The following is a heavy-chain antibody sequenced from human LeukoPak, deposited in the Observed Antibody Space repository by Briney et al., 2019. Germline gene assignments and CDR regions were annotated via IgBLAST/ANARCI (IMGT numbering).Heavy chain of an antibody. CDR3: VRKAANSGAFDV. Sequence: SETLSLTCTVSGGSISPYYWSWIRQPPGKGLEWIGYIFHKGNTNYNPSLKSRVTILVDRSKNQFSLKLSSVTAADTAVYYCVRKAANSGAFDVWALRTMVTVSS. J-gene: IGHJ3*01. CDR2: IFHKGNT. D-gene: IGHD6-25*01. CDR1: GGSISPYY. V-gene: IGHV4-4*09.